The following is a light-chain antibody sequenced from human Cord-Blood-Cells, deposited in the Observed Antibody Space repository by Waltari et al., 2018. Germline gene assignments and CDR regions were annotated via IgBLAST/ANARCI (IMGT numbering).Light chain of an antibody. V-gene: IGLV2-14*01. CDR2: DVS. CDR1: SSDVGGYNY. J-gene: IGLJ3*02. CDR3: SSYTSSITPL. Sequence: QSALTQPASVSGSPGQSITISCTGTSSDVGGYNYVSWYQQHPGKAPELMIYDVSKRPSGVSNRFSGSKSGNTASLTISGLQAEDEADYYCSSYTSSITPLFGGGTKLTVL.